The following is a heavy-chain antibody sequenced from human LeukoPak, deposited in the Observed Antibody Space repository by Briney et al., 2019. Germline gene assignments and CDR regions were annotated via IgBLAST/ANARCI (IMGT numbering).Heavy chain of an antibody. CDR3: AKSGYGDYYLDY. CDR1: GFTFSSYG. J-gene: IGHJ4*02. V-gene: IGHV3-33*06. D-gene: IGHD4-17*01. CDR2: IWYDGSNK. Sequence: PGGSLRLSCAASGFTFSSYGMHWVRQAPGKGLEWVAVIWYDGSNKYYADSVKGRFTISRDNSKNTLYLQMNSLRAEDTAVYYCAKSGYGDYYLDYWGLGTLVTVSS.